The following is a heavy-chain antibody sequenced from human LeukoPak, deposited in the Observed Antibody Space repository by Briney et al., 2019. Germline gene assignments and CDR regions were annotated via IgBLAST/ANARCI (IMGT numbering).Heavy chain of an antibody. CDR1: GGSISSGSYY. Sequence: SETLSLTCTVSGGSISSGSYYWSWIRQPAGKGLEWIGYIYYSGSTNYNPSLKSRVTISVDTSKNQFSLKLSSVTAADTAVYYCAREDSSGQYYFDYWGQGTLVTVSS. D-gene: IGHD6-19*01. CDR3: AREDSSGQYYFDY. CDR2: IYYSGST. V-gene: IGHV4-61*10. J-gene: IGHJ4*02.